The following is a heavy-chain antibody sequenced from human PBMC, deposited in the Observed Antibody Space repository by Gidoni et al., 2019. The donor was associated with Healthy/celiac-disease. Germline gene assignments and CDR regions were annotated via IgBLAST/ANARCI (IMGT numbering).Heavy chain of an antibody. D-gene: IGHD2-2*01. Sequence: QVQLPESGPGLVKPSQTLSRTCPVSGGSLSSGDYFWRWIRQPPAKGLELIVYIYYSGSTYYNPSLKSRVTISVDTSKNQFSLKLSSVTAADTAVYYCARELLRDCSSTSCSPDRWFDPWGQGTLVTVSS. CDR3: ARELLRDCSSTSCSPDRWFDP. J-gene: IGHJ5*02. CDR2: IYYSGST. V-gene: IGHV4-30-4*01. CDR1: GGSLSSGDYF.